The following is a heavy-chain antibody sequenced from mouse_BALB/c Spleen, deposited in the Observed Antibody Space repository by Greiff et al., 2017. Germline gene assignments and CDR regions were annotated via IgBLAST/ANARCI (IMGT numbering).Heavy chain of an antibody. CDR1: GFNIKDSY. D-gene: IGHD1-1*01. J-gene: IGHJ4*01. CDR3: SSCTTALYYAMDY. V-gene: IGHV14-3*02. CDR2: IDPANGNT. Sequence: EVQLQQSGAELVKPGASVKLSCTASGFNIKDSYMSWVKQRPEQGLEWIGRIDPANGNTKYDPKVQGKATITADTSSNTAYLQIRSLTSEDSDVYYRSSCTTALYYAMDYWGQGTSVTVSS.